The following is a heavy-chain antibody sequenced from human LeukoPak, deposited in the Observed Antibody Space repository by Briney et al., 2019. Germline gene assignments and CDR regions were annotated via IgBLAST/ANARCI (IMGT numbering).Heavy chain of an antibody. CDR1: GYTFTGYY. CDR3: ARAACSSTSCYSLTWFDP. Sequence: ASVKVSCKASGYTFTGYYMHWVRQAPGQGLEWMGWINPNSGGTNYAQKFQGRVTMTRDTSISTAYMDLSRLRSDDTAVYYCARAACSSTSCYSLTWFDPWGQGTLVTVSS. V-gene: IGHV1-2*02. D-gene: IGHD2-2*01. CDR2: INPNSGGT. J-gene: IGHJ5*02.